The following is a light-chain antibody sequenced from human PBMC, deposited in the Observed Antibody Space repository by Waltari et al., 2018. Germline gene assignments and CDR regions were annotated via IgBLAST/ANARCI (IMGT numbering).Light chain of an antibody. Sequence: QSALTQPASVSGSPGPSITIPCTGTSSDVGGYTYVSWYQQYPGKAPKLMIYDVSKRPSGVSNRFSGSKSGNTASLTISGLQAEDEADYYCCSYAGSSTHVLFGGGTKLTVL. V-gene: IGLV2-23*02. CDR2: DVS. CDR3: CSYAGSSTHVL. J-gene: IGLJ2*01. CDR1: SSDVGGYTY.